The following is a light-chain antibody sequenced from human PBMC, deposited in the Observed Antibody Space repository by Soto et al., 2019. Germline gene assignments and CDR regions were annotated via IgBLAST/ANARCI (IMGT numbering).Light chain of an antibody. CDR3: AAWDDSLSGAV. CDR1: GSNIGSHT. J-gene: IGLJ7*01. CDR2: STD. Sequence: QSVLTQPPSASGTPGQRVTISCSGSGSNIGSHTVSWYQQLPVTAPNLLIYSTDQRPSGVPDRFSGYKSGTSASLAISGLQSEDEADYYCAAWDDSLSGAVFGGGTQLTVL. V-gene: IGLV1-44*01.